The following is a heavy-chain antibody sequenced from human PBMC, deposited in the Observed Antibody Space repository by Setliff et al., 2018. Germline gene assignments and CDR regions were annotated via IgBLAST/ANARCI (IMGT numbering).Heavy chain of an antibody. CDR3: ARGHTSMAP. V-gene: IGHV3-11*01. D-gene: IGHD5-18*01. J-gene: IGHJ5*02. CDR2: ITSSGDTM. Sequence: RLSCAASGFTFSDYYMSWIRQAPGKGLEWVSYITSSGDTMNYADSVKGRFTISRDNAKNSLHLQMNSLRAEDTAVYYCARGHTSMAPWGQGTLVTVSS. CDR1: GFTFSDYY.